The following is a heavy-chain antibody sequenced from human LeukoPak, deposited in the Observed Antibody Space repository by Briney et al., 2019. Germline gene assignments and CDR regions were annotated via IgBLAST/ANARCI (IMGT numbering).Heavy chain of an antibody. CDR1: GW. CDR2: INGLGTAT. CDR3: ASVFDS. V-gene: IGHV3-74*01. J-gene: IGHJ4*02. Sequence: HPGGSLRLSCAGSGWMHWVRQAPGKGLVWVSGINGLGTATYYADSVKGRFTISRDNAKNTVSLHMNSLSAEDTAVYYCASVFDSWGQGFLVIVSS.